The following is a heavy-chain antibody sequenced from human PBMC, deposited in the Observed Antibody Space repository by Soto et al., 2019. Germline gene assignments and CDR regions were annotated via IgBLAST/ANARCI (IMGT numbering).Heavy chain of an antibody. CDR3: ARQGERSVSYYYGMDV. CDR1: GGTFSSYT. V-gene: IGHV1-69*12. D-gene: IGHD3-16*01. J-gene: IGHJ6*02. Sequence: QVQLVQSGAEVKKPGSSVKVSCKASGGTFSSYTISWVRQAPGQGLEWMGGIIPIFGTANYAQRFQGRVTITADESTSTAYMELSSLGSEDTAVYYCARQGERSVSYYYGMDVWGQGTTVIVSS. CDR2: IIPIFGTA.